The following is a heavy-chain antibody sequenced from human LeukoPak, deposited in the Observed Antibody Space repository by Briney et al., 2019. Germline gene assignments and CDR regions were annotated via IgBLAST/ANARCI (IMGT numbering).Heavy chain of an antibody. CDR2: INHSGST. Sequence: NSSETLSLTCAVYGGSFSGYYWSWIRQPPGKGLEWIGEINHSGSTNYNPSLKSRVTISVDTSKNQFSLKLSSVTAADTAVYYCASAPDVDIVATIQAYYFDYWGQGTLVTVSS. D-gene: IGHD5-12*01. CDR1: GGSFSGYY. J-gene: IGHJ4*02. V-gene: IGHV4-34*01. CDR3: ASAPDVDIVATIQAYYFDY.